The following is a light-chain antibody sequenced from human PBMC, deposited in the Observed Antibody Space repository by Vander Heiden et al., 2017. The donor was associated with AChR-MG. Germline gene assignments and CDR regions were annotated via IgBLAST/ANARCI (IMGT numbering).Light chain of an antibody. CDR2: AAS. J-gene: IGKJ5*01. V-gene: IGKV1-17*03. CDR3: RQHDSFPIT. CDR1: QDINKY. Sequence: DIQMTQSPSAMSASVGDRVTITCRASQDINKYLAWFQQKPGKVPKRLIYAASSLQSGVPSRFSGSVSQTEFTLTISSLQPEDFATYYCRQHDSFPITFGQGTRLEIK.